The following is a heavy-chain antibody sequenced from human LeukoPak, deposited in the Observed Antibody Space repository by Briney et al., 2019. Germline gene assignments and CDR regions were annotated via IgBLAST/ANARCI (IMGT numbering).Heavy chain of an antibody. D-gene: IGHD3-10*01. Sequence: SETLSLNCTVSGYSISSGYYWGWIRQPAGKGLEWIGRIYTSGSTSYNPSLKSRVTMSVDTSKNQFSLKLSSVTAADTAVYYCARDGSRGEGMVRGVIIGDFDYWGQGTLVTVSS. CDR2: IYTSGST. CDR3: ARDGSRGEGMVRGVIIGDFDY. V-gene: IGHV4-4*07. CDR1: GYSISSGYY. J-gene: IGHJ4*02.